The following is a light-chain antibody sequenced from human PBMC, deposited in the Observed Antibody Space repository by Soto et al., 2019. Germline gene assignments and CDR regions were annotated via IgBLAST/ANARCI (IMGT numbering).Light chain of an antibody. CDR3: QQYGSSPRFT. CDR2: GAS. V-gene: IGKV3-20*01. Sequence: EIVLTQSPGTLSLSPGERATLACRASQSIRSSYLAWYQQKPGQAPRLLIYGASTRATGIPDRFSGSGSGTHFTLTISRLEPEDFAVYYCQQYGSSPRFTFGPGTKVDIK. CDR1: QSIRSSY. J-gene: IGKJ3*01.